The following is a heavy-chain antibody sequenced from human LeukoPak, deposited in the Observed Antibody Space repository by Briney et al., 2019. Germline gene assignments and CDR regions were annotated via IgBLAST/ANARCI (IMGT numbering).Heavy chain of an antibody. CDR1: GFTFSSHY. V-gene: IGHV3-7*03. CDR2: IKQDGSEK. J-gene: IGHJ4*02. D-gene: IGHD3-10*01. Sequence: PGGSLRLSCVVSGFTFSSHYMSWVRQAPGKGPEWVASIKQDGSEKYYVDSVKGRFTFSRDNAKNSLYLQMDSLRAEDTAVYYCARDKSAGADTGSSFYYWGQGALVTVSS. CDR3: ARDKSAGADTGSSFYY.